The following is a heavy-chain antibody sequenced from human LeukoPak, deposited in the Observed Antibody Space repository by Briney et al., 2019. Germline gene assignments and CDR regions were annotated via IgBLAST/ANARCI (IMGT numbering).Heavy chain of an antibody. V-gene: IGHV3-21*01. CDR3: AREKEAARYYYYHYGMDV. Sequence: GGSLRLSCAASGFTFSSYSMNWVRQAPGKGLEWVSSISSSSSYIYYADSVKGRFTISRDNAKNSLYLQMNSLRAEDTAVYYCAREKEAARYYYYHYGMDVWGQGTTVTVSS. D-gene: IGHD6-6*01. CDR1: GFTFSSYS. J-gene: IGHJ6*02. CDR2: ISSSSSYI.